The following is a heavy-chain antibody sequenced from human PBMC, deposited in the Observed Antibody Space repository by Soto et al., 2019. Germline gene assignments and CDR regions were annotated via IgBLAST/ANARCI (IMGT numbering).Heavy chain of an antibody. J-gene: IGHJ6*04. Sequence: QLLQSGTEVKRPGASVKVSCKASGYTSTKYAIHWVRQAPGQRPEWMGWVNAGTGNTKYSQKSKGRATIISETSATTAYMELGSLKSEHTAVFYWAFEARGAGKIHFSFIQVWGEGTTVPVSS. CDR1: GYTSTKYA. CDR3: AFEARGAGKIHFSFIQV. V-gene: IGHV1-3*01. D-gene: IGHD1-1*01. CDR2: VNAGTGNT.